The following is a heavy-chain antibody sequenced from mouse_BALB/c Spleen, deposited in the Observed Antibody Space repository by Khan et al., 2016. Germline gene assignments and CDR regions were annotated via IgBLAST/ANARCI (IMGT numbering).Heavy chain of an antibody. CDR3: VRDGYDAMDY. Sequence: EVELVESGGGLVQPGGSRKLSCAASGFTFSSFGMHWVRQAPEKGLEWVAYISSGSSTIYYADTVKGRFTISRDNPKNTLFLQMTSLRSEDTAMYYCVRDGYDAMDYWGQGTSVTVSS. D-gene: IGHD2-3*01. CDR2: ISSGSSTI. V-gene: IGHV5-17*02. J-gene: IGHJ4*01. CDR1: GFTFSSFG.